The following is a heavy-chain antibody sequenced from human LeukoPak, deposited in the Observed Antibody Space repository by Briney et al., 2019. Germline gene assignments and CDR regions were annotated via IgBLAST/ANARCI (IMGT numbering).Heavy chain of an antibody. CDR1: GGSISSSSYY. CDR2: IYHSGRT. CDR3: ARRGFYGRVAFDI. D-gene: IGHD2/OR15-2a*01. J-gene: IGHJ3*02. V-gene: IGHV4-39*01. Sequence: SETLSLTCTVSGGSISSSSYYWGWIRQPPGKGLEWIVSIYHSGRTYYNPSIKSRVTISVDTSKNQFSLKLSSVTAADTAVYYCARRGFYGRVAFDIWGQGTMVTVSS.